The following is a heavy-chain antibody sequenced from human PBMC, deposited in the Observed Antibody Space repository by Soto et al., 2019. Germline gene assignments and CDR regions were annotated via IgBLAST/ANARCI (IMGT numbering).Heavy chain of an antibody. Sequence: EVQLLESGGGLVQPGGSLRLSCAASGFTFSTFAMSWVRQATGKGLEWVSAISGSGGNSTFYGDSVKGRFTISRDNSKNTLYLQMNSLGAEDTAGYYCAKGGGSCCFDQWGQGTLVTVYS. V-gene: IGHV3-23*01. CDR3: AKGGGSCCFDQ. D-gene: IGHD2-15*01. J-gene: IGHJ4*02. CDR2: ISGSGGNST. CDR1: GFTFSTFA.